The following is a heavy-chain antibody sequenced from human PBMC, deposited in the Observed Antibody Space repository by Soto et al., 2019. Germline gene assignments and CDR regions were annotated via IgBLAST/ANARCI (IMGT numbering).Heavy chain of an antibody. CDR3: ARSDGRY. Sequence: QVQLQESGPGLVKPSETLSLTCTDSGGSISIYYWSWIRQPPGKGLEWIGYIYYSASTKYNPSLISRVTISVATSKNHFSLKLSSVTAAATAVYYCARSDGRYWGQGTLVTVSS. J-gene: IGHJ4*02. CDR1: GGSISIYY. CDR2: IYYSAST. V-gene: IGHV4-59*01.